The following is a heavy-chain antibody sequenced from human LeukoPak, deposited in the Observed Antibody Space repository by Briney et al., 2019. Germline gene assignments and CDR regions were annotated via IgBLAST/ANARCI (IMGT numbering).Heavy chain of an antibody. D-gene: IGHD1-26*01. V-gene: IGHV3-21*01. J-gene: IGHJ6*03. CDR1: GFTFSSYA. CDR3: ARDPYSGNYGNYYYYYMDV. CDR2: ITSSGAYI. Sequence: GGSLRLSCAASGFTFSSYAMSWVRQAPGKGLEWVSSITSSGAYIFYADSVKGRFTISRDNAKDSLYLQMNSLGPEDTAVYYCARDPYSGNYGNYYYYYMDVWGKGTTVTISS.